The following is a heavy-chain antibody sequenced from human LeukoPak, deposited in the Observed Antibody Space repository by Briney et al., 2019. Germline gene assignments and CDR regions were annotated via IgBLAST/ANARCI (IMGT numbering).Heavy chain of an antibody. V-gene: IGHV3-30-3*01. D-gene: IGHD2-2*02. Sequence: GGSLRLSCAASGFTFSSYAMNWVRQAPGKGLEWVAVISYDGTNKDYADSVKGRLTISRDNSRNTLYLQMNSLRAEDTAVYYCARDPLYTNSPPSYFDYWGQGTLVTVSS. CDR2: ISYDGTNK. J-gene: IGHJ4*02. CDR3: ARDPLYTNSPPSYFDY. CDR1: GFTFSSYA.